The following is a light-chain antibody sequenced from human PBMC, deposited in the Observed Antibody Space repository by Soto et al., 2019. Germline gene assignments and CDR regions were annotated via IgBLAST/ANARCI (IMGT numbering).Light chain of an antibody. Sequence: QSVLTQPPSVSGAPGQRVTISCTGSSSNIGAGYDVHWYQQLPGTAPKLLIYANNNRPSGVPDRFSGSKSGTSASLAITGLQTEDEADYYCQSYDTSVSGSVVFGGGTKLTVL. CDR1: SSNIGAGYD. CDR2: ANN. J-gene: IGLJ2*01. V-gene: IGLV1-40*01. CDR3: QSYDTSVSGSVV.